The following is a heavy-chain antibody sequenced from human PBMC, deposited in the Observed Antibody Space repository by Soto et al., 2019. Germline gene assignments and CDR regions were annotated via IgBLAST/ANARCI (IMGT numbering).Heavy chain of an antibody. CDR1: GGTFYTYA. CDR3: ARDVSVMTSVFGF. CDR2: ITPMIVIT. Sequence: QVHLVQSGAEVKRPGSSVRVSCRASGGTFYTYAFTWVRQAPGQGLEWMGGITPMIVITKYSQKFHGRVTFSADESAATAHMHISNLRSDDTAVYYCARDVSVMTSVFGFWGQGTLITVSS. D-gene: IGHD3-10*01. J-gene: IGHJ4*02. V-gene: IGHV1-69*01.